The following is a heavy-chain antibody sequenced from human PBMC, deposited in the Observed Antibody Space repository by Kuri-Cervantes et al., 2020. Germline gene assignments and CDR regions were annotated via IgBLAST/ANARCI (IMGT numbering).Heavy chain of an antibody. Sequence: SETLSLTCAVYGGSFSDYLWSWVRQSPGEGLEWIGEINHSGSTNYNPSLKSRVTISVDTSKNQFSLKVTSVTAADTAIYYCARHSGRGITMIISNHFDYWGQGTSVTVSS. CDR1: GGSFSDYL. J-gene: IGHJ4*02. V-gene: IGHV4-34*01. CDR2: INHSGST. D-gene: IGHD3-22*01. CDR3: ARHSGRGITMIISNHFDY.